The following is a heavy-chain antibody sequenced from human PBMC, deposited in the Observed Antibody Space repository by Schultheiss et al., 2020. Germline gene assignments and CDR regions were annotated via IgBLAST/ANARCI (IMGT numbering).Heavy chain of an antibody. CDR3: ARARFGVANGVCSS. CDR1: GGSISGYY. J-gene: IGHJ4*02. V-gene: IGHV4-59*08. CDR2: IYYSGTT. Sequence: SETLSLTCTVSGGSISGYYWSWIRQPPGKGLEWIGYIYYSGTTNYNPSLKSRVTMSVDTSNNQFSLKLTSVTAADTAVYYCARARFGVANGVCSSWGQGTLVTVSS. D-gene: IGHD2-8*01.